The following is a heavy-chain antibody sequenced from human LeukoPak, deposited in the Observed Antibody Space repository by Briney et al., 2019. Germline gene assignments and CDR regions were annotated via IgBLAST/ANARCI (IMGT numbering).Heavy chain of an antibody. CDR1: GFTFSSYS. D-gene: IGHD1-26*01. V-gene: IGHV3-48*04. Sequence: GGSLRLSCAASGFTFSSYSMNWVRQAPGKGLEWVSYISSSSSTIYYADSVKGRFTISRDNAKNSLYLQMNNLRAEDTAVYYCARDLSGSYHTPFGYWGQGTLVTVSS. J-gene: IGHJ4*02. CDR2: ISSSSSTI. CDR3: ARDLSGSYHTPFGY.